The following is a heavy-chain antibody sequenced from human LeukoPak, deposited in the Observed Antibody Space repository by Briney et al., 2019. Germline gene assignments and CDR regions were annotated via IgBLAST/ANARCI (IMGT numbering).Heavy chain of an antibody. Sequence: SETLSLTCAVYGGSFSGYYWSWIRQPPGKGLEWIGEINHSGSTNYNPSLKSRVTISVDTSRNQFSLKLSSVTAADTAVYYCARLDCSGGSCPFDYWGQGTLVTVSS. J-gene: IGHJ4*02. CDR2: INHSGST. CDR3: ARLDCSGGSCPFDY. V-gene: IGHV4-34*01. D-gene: IGHD2-15*01. CDR1: GGSFSGYY.